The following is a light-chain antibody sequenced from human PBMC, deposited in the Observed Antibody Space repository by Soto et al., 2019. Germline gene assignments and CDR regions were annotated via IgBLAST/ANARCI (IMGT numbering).Light chain of an antibody. Sequence: QPVLTQPPSVSEAPRQRVTISCSGSSSNVGDNAVSWYQQVPGKAPKLLIYYDDLLPSGVSDRFSGSKSGTSASLAISGLQSEDEGDYYCAAWDDNLNGGVFGGGTKVTVL. CDR1: SSNVGDNA. CDR2: YDD. CDR3: AAWDDNLNGGV. V-gene: IGLV1-36*01. J-gene: IGLJ3*02.